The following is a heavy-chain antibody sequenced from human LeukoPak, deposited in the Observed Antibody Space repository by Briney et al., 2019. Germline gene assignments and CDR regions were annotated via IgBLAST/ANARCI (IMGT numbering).Heavy chain of an antibody. J-gene: IGHJ4*02. CDR3: ARDPGGITMVRGVISHYFDY. CDR1: GYTFTGYY. CDR2: ISAYNGNT. D-gene: IGHD3-10*01. V-gene: IGHV1-18*04. Sequence: ASVKVSCKASGYTFTGYYMHWVRQAPGQGLEWMGWISAYNGNTNYAQKLQGRVTMTTDTSTSTAYMELRSLRSDDTAVYYCARDPGGITMVRGVISHYFDYWGQGTLVTVSS.